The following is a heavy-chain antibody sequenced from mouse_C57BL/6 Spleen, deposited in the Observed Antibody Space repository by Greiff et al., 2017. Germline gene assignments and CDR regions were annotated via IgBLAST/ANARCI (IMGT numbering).Heavy chain of an antibody. V-gene: IGHV1-42*01. CDR2: INPRTGGP. D-gene: IGHD4-1*01. CDR1: GYSFTGYY. Sequence: EVQLQESGPELVKPGASVKISCKASGYSFTGYYMTWVKQSPEKSLEWIGEINPRTGGPTSNKKFKAKAKLTVANSYSTAYLQQKSLTSEDSAVYYCARWDWEPPYYVDYWGQGTTRTVSS. J-gene: IGHJ2*01. CDR3: ARWDWEPPYYVDY.